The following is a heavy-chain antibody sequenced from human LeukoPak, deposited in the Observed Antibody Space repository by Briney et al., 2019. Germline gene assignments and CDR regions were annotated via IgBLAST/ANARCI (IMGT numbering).Heavy chain of an antibody. CDR3: ALRMVRGVIDWFDP. CDR2: IYYSGST. CDR1: GGSISSYY. D-gene: IGHD3-10*01. J-gene: IGHJ5*02. V-gene: IGHV4-59*01. Sequence: SETLSLTCTVSGGSISSYYWSWIRQPPGKGLEWIGYIYYSGSTNYNPSLKSRVTISADTSKNQFSLKLSSVTAADTAVYYCALRMVRGVIDWFDPWGQGTLVTVSS.